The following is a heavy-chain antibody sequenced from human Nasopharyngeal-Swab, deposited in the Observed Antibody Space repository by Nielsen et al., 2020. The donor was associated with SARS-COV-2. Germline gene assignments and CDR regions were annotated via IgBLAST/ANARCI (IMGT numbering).Heavy chain of an antibody. J-gene: IGHJ3*02. CDR3: ARPGSSGSYDAFDI. CDR2: INSDGSST. Sequence: GESLKISCAASGFTFSSDWMHWVRQAPGKGLVWVSRINSDGSSTRDADSVKGRFTISRDNAKNTLYLQMNSLRAEDTAVYYCARPGSSGSYDAFDIWGQGTMVTVSS. CDR1: GFTFSSDW. D-gene: IGHD6-19*01. V-gene: IGHV3-74*01.